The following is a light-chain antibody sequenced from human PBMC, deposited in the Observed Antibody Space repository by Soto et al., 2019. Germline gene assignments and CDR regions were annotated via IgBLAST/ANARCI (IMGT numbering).Light chain of an antibody. V-gene: IGLV2-14*01. CDR1: SSDVDNGYNS. CDR3: SPYSTSAAPYV. J-gene: IGLJ1*01. CDR2: EVR. Sequence: LTQPASVSGSPGQSITISCTGTSSDVDNGYNSVSWYQQHPGKAPKLIIYEVRNRPSGVSNRFSGSKSGNTASLTISGLQVEDEADYFCSPYSTSAAPYVFGTGTKVTVL.